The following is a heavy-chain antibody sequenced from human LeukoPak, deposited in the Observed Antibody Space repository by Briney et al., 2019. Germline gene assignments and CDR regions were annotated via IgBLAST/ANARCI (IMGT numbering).Heavy chain of an antibody. D-gene: IGHD6-19*01. CDR2: ISSSSSYI. J-gene: IGHJ4*02. CDR1: GFTFSSYS. Sequence: GGSLRLSCAASGFTFSSYSMNWVRQAPGKGLEWVSSISSSSSYIYYADSVKGRFTISRDNSKNTLYLQMNSLRAEDTAVYYCARDRVAVAGGKLGFGYFDYWGQGTLVTVSS. V-gene: IGHV3-21*01. CDR3: ARDRVAVAGGKLGFGYFDY.